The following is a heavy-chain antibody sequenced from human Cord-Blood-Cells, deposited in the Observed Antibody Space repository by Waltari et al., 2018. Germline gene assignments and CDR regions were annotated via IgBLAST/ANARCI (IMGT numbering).Heavy chain of an antibody. CDR3: ARQGGYCSGGSCFDY. Sequence: QLQLQESGPGLVKPSETLSLTCTVSGGSISSSSYYWGWIRQPPGKGLEWIGSIYYSGSTYYNPSLKSRVTISVDTSKNQFSLKLSSVTAAGTAVYYCARQGGYCSGGSCFDYWGQGTLVTVSS. J-gene: IGHJ4*02. CDR1: GGSISSSSYY. CDR2: IYYSGST. D-gene: IGHD2-15*01. V-gene: IGHV4-39*01.